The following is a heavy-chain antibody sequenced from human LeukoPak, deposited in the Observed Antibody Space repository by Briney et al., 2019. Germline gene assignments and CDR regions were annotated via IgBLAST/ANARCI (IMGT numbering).Heavy chain of an antibody. J-gene: IGHJ5*02. D-gene: IGHD3-22*01. V-gene: IGHV3-48*04. CDR3: ARAYYYDSSGYYEDNWFDP. Sequence: GGSLRLSCAASGFSFSTYSMNWVRQAPGKGLEWVSYIVGSSSTIYYADSVKGRFTISRDNAKNSLYLQMDSLRAEDTAVYYCARAYYYDSSGYYEDNWFDPWGQGTLVTVSS. CDR1: GFSFSTYS. CDR2: IVGSSSTI.